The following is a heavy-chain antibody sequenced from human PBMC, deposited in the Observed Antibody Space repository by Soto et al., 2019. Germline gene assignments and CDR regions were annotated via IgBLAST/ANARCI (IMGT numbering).Heavy chain of an antibody. V-gene: IGHV1-8*01. Sequence: QVQLVQSGAEVKKPGASVKVSCKASGYTFTSHHIIWVRQTTKHGLEWMGWMSPFSGDSGSAQKCQGGITLTRDSSTGTAYMDLGSLAPEDSAVYFCARGVCSGGTCYGLTSDIWGQGTRVTVS. D-gene: IGHD2-15*01. CDR1: GYTFTSHH. CDR3: ARGVCSGGTCYGLTSDI. CDR2: MSPFSGDS. J-gene: IGHJ3*02.